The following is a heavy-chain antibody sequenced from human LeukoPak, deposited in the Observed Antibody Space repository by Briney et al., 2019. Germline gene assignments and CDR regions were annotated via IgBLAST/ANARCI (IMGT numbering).Heavy chain of an antibody. CDR2: ISSSSSYI. D-gene: IGHD3-22*01. Sequence: PGGSLRLSCAASGFTFSSYSMNWVRQAPGKGLEGVSSISSSSSYIYYADSVKGRFTISRDNAKNSLYLQMNSLRAEDTAVYYCAREGVTMIAGAFDIWGQGTMVTVSS. V-gene: IGHV3-21*01. J-gene: IGHJ3*02. CDR1: GFTFSSYS. CDR3: AREGVTMIAGAFDI.